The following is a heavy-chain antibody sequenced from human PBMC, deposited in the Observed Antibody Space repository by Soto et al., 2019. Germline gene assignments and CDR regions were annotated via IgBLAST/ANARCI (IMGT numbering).Heavy chain of an antibody. V-gene: IGHV3-30-3*01. CDR3: ARDLKGVPPQAADTSYTFDY. D-gene: IGHD6-13*01. CDR2: ISYDGSNK. J-gene: IGHJ4*02. Sequence: GGSLRLSWAASVFTFSSYAMHWVRQAPGKGLEWVAVISYDGSNKYYADSVKGRFTISRDNSKNTLYLQMNSLRAEDTAVYYCARDLKGVPPQAADTSYTFDYWGQGTLVTVAS. CDR1: VFTFSSYA.